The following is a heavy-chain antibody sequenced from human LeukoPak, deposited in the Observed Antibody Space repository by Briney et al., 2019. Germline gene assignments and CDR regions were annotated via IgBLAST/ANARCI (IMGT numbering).Heavy chain of an antibody. CDR3: ARSQLNYYGSGTKYFQH. D-gene: IGHD3-10*01. J-gene: IGHJ1*01. Sequence: SETLSLTCAVYGGSFSGNYWSWIRQPPGKGLEWIGEINHSGSTNYNPSLKSRVTISVDTSKNQFSLKLSSVTAADTAVYYCARSQLNYYGSGTKYFQHWGQGTLVTVSS. V-gene: IGHV4-34*01. CDR2: INHSGST. CDR1: GGSFSGNY.